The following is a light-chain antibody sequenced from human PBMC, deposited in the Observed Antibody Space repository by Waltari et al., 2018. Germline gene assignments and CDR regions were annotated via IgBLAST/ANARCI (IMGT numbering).Light chain of an antibody. CDR1: ILAKKY. J-gene: IGLJ2*01. V-gene: IGLV3-25*02. CDR3: QSADNSGNHVL. CDR2: KDS. Sequence: SYELTQPPSVSVSPGQTARITCPGEILAKKYTPRFQQKPGQAPVLVIFKDSERSSGTPERFSSSSSGTTVILSISGAQAEDEADYYCQSADNSGNHVLFGGGTRLTVL.